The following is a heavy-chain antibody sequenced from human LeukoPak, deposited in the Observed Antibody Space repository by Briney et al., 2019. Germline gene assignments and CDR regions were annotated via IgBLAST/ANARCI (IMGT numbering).Heavy chain of an antibody. Sequence: GGSLRLSCAASGFIVSSNYMSWVRQAPGKGLEWVSVIYSGGSTYYADSVKGRFTISRDNSKNTLYPQMNSLRAEDTAVYYCARDCSSTSCRGGFDPWGQGTLVTVSS. J-gene: IGHJ5*02. CDR2: IYSGGST. CDR3: ARDCSSTSCRGGFDP. CDR1: GFIVSSNY. D-gene: IGHD2-2*01. V-gene: IGHV3-66*02.